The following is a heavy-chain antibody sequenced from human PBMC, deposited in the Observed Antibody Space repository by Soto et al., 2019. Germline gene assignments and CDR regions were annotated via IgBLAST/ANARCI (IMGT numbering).Heavy chain of an antibody. CDR1: GGSISSSSYY. CDR2: IYYSGST. J-gene: IGHJ5*02. D-gene: IGHD1-7*01. V-gene: IGHV4-39*01. CDR3: ASRFKTGTTSPHP. Sequence: PSETLSLTCTVSGGSISSSSYYWGWIRQPPGKGLEWIGSIYYSGSTYYNPSLKSRVTISVDTSKNQFSLRLSSVAAADPAVYYCASRFKTGTTSPHPCGQGTMVTV.